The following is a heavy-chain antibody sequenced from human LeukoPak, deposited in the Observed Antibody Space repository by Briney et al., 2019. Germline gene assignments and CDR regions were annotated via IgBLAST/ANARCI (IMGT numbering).Heavy chain of an antibody. CDR2: ISSSGSVT. CDR1: GFMFGSFS. V-gene: IGHV3-21*01. D-gene: IGHD3-22*01. CDR3: ARGQPDSGGHYYSWYFDY. J-gene: IGHJ4*02. Sequence: KAGGSLRLSCAASGFMFGSFSMNWVRQAPGRGLEWVSSISSSGSVTYYADSVKGRFTVSKDNARNSLHLQMNNLAVEDTATYFCARGQPDSGGHYYSWYFDYWGQGTPVTVSS.